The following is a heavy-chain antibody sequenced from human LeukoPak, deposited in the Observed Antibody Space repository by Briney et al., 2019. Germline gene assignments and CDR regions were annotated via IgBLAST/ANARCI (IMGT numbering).Heavy chain of an antibody. CDR2: IDPSSGGA. V-gene: IGHV1-2*06. Sequence: ASVTVSCTASGYTFTAFYLHWVRQAPGQGLEWMGRIDPSSGGANYGQKFRGRVTMTRDTSTSTAYMELTRLTSDDTAVYYCARSAAAIDSWGQGTLVTVSS. CDR1: GYTFTAFY. D-gene: IGHD6-13*01. CDR3: ARSAAAIDS. J-gene: IGHJ4*02.